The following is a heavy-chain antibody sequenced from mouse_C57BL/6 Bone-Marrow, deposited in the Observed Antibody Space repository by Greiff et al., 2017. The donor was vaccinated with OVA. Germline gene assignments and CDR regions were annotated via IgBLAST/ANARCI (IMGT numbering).Heavy chain of an antibody. D-gene: IGHD3-2*02. J-gene: IGHJ3*01. CDR1: GFTFSSYA. CDR3: ARDTLRQLSWFAY. Sequence: EVKLVESGGGLVKPGGSLKLSRAASGFTFSSYAMSWVRQTPEKRLEWVATISDGGSYTYYPDNVKSRFTISRDNAKNTLYLQMSHLKSEDTAMYYCARDTLRQLSWFAYWGQGTLVTVSA. CDR2: ISDGGSYT. V-gene: IGHV5-4*01.